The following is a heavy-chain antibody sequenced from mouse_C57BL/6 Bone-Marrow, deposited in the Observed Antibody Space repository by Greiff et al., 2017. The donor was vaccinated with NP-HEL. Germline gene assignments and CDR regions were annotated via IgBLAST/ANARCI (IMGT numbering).Heavy chain of an antibody. CDR2: ISDGGSYT. D-gene: IGHD3-1*01. CDR3: ARDRGYEGAMDY. CDR1: GFTFSSYA. V-gene: IGHV5-4*03. Sequence: EVKLVESGGGLVKPGGSLKLSCAASGFTFSSYAMSWVRQTPEKRLEWVATISDGGSYTYYPDNVKGRFTISRDNAKNNLYLQMSHLKSEDTAMDYCARDRGYEGAMDYWGQGTSVTVSS. J-gene: IGHJ4*01.